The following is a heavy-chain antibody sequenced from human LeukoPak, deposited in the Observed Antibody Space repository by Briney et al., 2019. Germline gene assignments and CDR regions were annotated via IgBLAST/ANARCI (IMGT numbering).Heavy chain of an antibody. CDR2: IHSSGTT. D-gene: IGHD6-25*01. J-gene: IGHJ5*02. Sequence: SETLSLTCTVSGDSISAYYWSWIQQPPGKGLEWIAFIHSSGTTNYNPSLKSRVSISVDTSNNQFSLSVNSVTAADTAVYYCARGGASSEWFDPWGQGTLVTVSS. V-gene: IGHV4-59*01. CDR3: ARGGASSEWFDP. CDR1: GDSISAYY.